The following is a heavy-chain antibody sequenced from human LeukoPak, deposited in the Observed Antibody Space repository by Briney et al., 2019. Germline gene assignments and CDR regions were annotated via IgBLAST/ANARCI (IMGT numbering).Heavy chain of an antibody. CDR1: GGSISSYY. CDR2: IYYSGST. D-gene: IGHD2-21*02. J-gene: IGHJ4*02. V-gene: IGHV4-59*08. Sequence: SETLSLTCTVSGGSISSYYWSWIRQPPGKGLEWIGYIYYSGSTNYNPSLKSRVTISVDTSKNQFSLKLSSVTAADTAVYYCARLVTCCSGGDCVYYFDYWGQGTLVTVSS. CDR3: ARLVTCCSGGDCVYYFDY.